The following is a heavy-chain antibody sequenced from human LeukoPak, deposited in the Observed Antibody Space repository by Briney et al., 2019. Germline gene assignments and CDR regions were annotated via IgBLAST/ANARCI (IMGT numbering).Heavy chain of an antibody. CDR3: ARGDYDILTGYSTSSGDDY. D-gene: IGHD3-9*01. V-gene: IGHV4-34*01. CDR2: INHSGST. CDR1: GGSFSGYY. Sequence: SETLSLTCTVSGGSFSGYYWSWIRQPPGKGLEWIGEINHSGSTNYNPSLKSRVTISVDTSKNQFSLKLSSVTAADTAVYYCARGDYDILTGYSTSSGDDYWGQGTLVTVSS. J-gene: IGHJ4*02.